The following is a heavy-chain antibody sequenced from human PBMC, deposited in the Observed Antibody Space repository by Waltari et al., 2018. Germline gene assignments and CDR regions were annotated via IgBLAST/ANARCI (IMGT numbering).Heavy chain of an antibody. J-gene: IGHJ6*02. Sequence: QVQLQESGPGLVKPSETLSLTCAVSGYSISSGYYWGWIRQPPGKGLEWIGSIYHSGSTSYNPSLKSRVTISVDTSKNQFSLKLSSVTAADTAVYYCARQDDTNSSGYGMDVWGQGTTVTVSS. D-gene: IGHD2-8*01. CDR1: GYSISSGYY. V-gene: IGHV4-38-2*01. CDR2: IYHSGST. CDR3: ARQDDTNSSGYGMDV.